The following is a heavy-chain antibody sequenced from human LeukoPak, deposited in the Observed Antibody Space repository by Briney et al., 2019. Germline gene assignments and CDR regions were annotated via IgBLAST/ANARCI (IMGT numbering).Heavy chain of an antibody. V-gene: IGHV3-53*01. CDR2: IYSVGST. CDR1: GFTVSSNY. D-gene: IGHD3-10*01. CDR3: ARVVRGVIYY. Sequence: GSLRLSCAASGFTVSSNYMSWVRQAPGKGLEWVSVIYSVGSTYYADSVKGRFTISRDNSKNTLYLQMNSLRAEDTAVYYCARVVRGVIYYWGQGTLVTVSS. J-gene: IGHJ4*02.